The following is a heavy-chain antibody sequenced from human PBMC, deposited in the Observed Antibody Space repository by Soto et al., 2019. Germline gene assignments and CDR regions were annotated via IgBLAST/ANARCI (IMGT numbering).Heavy chain of an antibody. CDR3: ARGGELPPYYYYYGMDV. CDR2: IIPIFGTA. V-gene: IGHV1-69*01. CDR1: GGTFSSYA. D-gene: IGHD3-10*01. Sequence: QVQLVQSGAEVKKPGSSVKVSCKASGGTFSSYAISWVRQAPGQGLEWMGGIIPIFGTANYAQKSQGRVTITADESTSTAYMELSSLRSEDTAVYYCARGGELPPYYYYYGMDVWGQGTTVTVSS. J-gene: IGHJ6*02.